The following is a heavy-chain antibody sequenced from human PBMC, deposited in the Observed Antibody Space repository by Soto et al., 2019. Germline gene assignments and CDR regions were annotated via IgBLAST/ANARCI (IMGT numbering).Heavy chain of an antibody. J-gene: IGHJ6*02. Sequence: ASVKVSCKASGYTFTSYDINWVRQATGQGLEWMGWMNPNSGNTGYAQRFQGRVTMTRNTSISTAYMELSSLRSEDTAVYYCARMGVGFGELFTYYYGMDVWGQGTTVTVSS. D-gene: IGHD3-10*01. CDR3: ARMGVGFGELFTYYYGMDV. V-gene: IGHV1-8*01. CDR1: GYTFTSYD. CDR2: MNPNSGNT.